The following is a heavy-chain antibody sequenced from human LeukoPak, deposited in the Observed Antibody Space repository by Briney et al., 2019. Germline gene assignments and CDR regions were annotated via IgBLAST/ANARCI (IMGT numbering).Heavy chain of an antibody. Sequence: PGGSLRLSCAASGFTFSSYAMSWVRQAPGKGLEWVSAISGSGGSTYYADSVKGRFTISRDNSKNTLYLQMNGLRAEDTAVYYCAKGGTSNYYYYYYMDVWGKGTTVTVSS. CDR1: GFTFSSYA. V-gene: IGHV3-23*01. CDR3: AKGGTSNYYYYYYMDV. J-gene: IGHJ6*03. D-gene: IGHD1-14*01. CDR2: ISGSGGST.